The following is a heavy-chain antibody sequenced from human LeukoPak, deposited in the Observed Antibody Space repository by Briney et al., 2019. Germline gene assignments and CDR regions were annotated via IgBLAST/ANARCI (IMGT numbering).Heavy chain of an antibody. J-gene: IGHJ4*02. CDR1: GYTLTGYY. CDR3: ARYIAYNKYFDY. CDR2: INPNSGGT. Sequence: ASVKVSCKASGYTLTGYYMHWVRQAPGQGLEWMGWINPNSGGTNYAQKFQGRVTMTRDTSISAAYMELSRLTSDDTAVYYCARYIAYNKYFDYWGQGTLVTVSS. D-gene: IGHD5-24*01. V-gene: IGHV1-2*02.